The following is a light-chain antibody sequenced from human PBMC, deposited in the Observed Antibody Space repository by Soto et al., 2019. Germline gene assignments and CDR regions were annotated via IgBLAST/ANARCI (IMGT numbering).Light chain of an antibody. J-gene: IGKJ2*01. CDR2: LVS. CDR1: QSLLHSNGYTY. V-gene: IGKV2-28*01. Sequence: DLVMTQSPLSLPVTPGEPASISCRSGQSLLHSNGYTYLDWYLQKPGQSLQLLIYLVSNRASGVPDRFSGSGSGTDFTLKISRVEAEDVGVYYCMQALQTPYTFGQGTKLEI. CDR3: MQALQTPYT.